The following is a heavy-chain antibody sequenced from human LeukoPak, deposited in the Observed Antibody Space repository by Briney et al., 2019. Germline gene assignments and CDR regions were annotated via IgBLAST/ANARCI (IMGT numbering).Heavy chain of an antibody. Sequence: SETLSLTCTVSGDSISSGTYYWGWIRQPPGKGLEWIGTIYYTMSTYYNPSLKSRVTISVDTSKNQFSLKLSSVTAADTAVYYCARHQLGEYQPVDNWFDPWGQGTLVTVSS. D-gene: IGHD2-2*01. CDR1: GDSISSGTYY. CDR2: IYYTMST. J-gene: IGHJ5*02. V-gene: IGHV4-39*01. CDR3: ARHQLGEYQPVDNWFDP.